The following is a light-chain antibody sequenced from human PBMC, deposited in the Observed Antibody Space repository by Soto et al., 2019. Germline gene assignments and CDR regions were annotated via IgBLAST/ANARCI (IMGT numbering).Light chain of an antibody. CDR1: SSVVGSYNR. Sequence: SVLNQPPYVYGSPGQSVAISYKETSSVVGSYNRVSWYQQPPGAAPKLMIYEVSNRPSGVPDRFSGSKSGNTASLTISGLQAEDEDDYYCNSYKGSSTYVFGTGTKVTV. V-gene: IGLV2-18*02. CDR3: NSYKGSSTYV. CDR2: EVS. J-gene: IGLJ1*01.